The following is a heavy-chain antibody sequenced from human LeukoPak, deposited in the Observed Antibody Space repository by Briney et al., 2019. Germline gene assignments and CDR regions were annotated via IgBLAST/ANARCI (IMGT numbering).Heavy chain of an antibody. CDR2: ISISGSTI. D-gene: IGHD2-15*01. CDR1: GFTSSSYE. CDR3: ARVVRYCSGGNCYSGGLGYMDV. V-gene: IGHV3-48*03. J-gene: IGHJ6*03. Sequence: GRSLRLSCAASGFTSSSYETNWVRQAPGKGLEWVSYISISGSTIYYADSVKSRFTISRDNAKNSLFLLMNSLRAEDTAVYYCARVVRYCSGGNCYSGGLGYMDVWGKGTTVTIS.